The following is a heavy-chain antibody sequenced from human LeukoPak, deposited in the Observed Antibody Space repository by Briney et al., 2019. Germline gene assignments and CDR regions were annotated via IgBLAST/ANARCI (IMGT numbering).Heavy chain of an antibody. CDR2: INPSGGST. Sequence: ASVKVSSEASGYTFIRSYMRCGRQAPGQGLEWMGIINPSGGSTSYAQKFQGRVTMTRDTSTSTVYMELSRLRSEDTAVYYCARPKLGATRGFYYWGQGTLVTVSS. CDR3: ARPKLGATRGFYY. D-gene: IGHD1-26*01. CDR1: GYTFIRSY. V-gene: IGHV1-46*01. J-gene: IGHJ4*02.